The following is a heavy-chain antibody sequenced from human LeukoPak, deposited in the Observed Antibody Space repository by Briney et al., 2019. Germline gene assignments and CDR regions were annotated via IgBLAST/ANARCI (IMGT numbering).Heavy chain of an antibody. CDR1: GGSFSGYY. CDR2: INHSGST. V-gene: IGHV4-34*01. J-gene: IGHJ5*02. Sequence: SETLSLTCAVYGGSFSGYYWSWIRQPPGKGLEWIGEINHSGSTNYNPSLKSRVTISVDTSKNQFSLKLSSATAADTAVYYCARRGVYGSGSRGFDPWGQGTLVTVSS. D-gene: IGHD3-10*01. CDR3: ARRGVYGSGSRGFDP.